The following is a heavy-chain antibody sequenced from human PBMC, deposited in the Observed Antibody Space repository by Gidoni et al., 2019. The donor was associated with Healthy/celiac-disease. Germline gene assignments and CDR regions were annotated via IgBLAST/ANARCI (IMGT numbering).Heavy chain of an antibody. CDR3: ARGGGYDLFEYWFDP. D-gene: IGHD5-12*01. Sequence: QVQLQESGPGLVKPSETLSLTCTVSGGSLSSYYWSWIRQPPGKGLEWIGYISYSGSTNYNPSLKSRVTISVDTSKNQFSLKLSSVTAADTAVYYCARGGGYDLFEYWFDPWGQGTLVTVSS. CDR1: GGSLSSYY. V-gene: IGHV4-59*01. J-gene: IGHJ5*02. CDR2: ISYSGST.